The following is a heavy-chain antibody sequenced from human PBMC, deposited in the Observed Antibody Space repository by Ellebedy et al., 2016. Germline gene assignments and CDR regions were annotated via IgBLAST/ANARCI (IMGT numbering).Heavy chain of an antibody. J-gene: IGHJ4*02. D-gene: IGHD6-19*01. CDR1: GFTFSTYW. V-gene: IGHV3-30*19. CDR2: IAPGENIQ. Sequence: GGSLRLXCAASGFTFSTYWMSWVRQAPGKGLEWVAVIAPGENIQNYVDSVKGRFTISRDNPTNTVYLQMDSLRAEDAAVYYCAREGHSSGHAGDFDVWGQGTLVTVSS. CDR3: AREGHSSGHAGDFDV.